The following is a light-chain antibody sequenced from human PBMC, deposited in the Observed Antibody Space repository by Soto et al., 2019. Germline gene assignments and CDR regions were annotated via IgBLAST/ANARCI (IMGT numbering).Light chain of an antibody. CDR1: SSDVGNYNL. CDR2: EVS. Sequence: QSALTQPASVSGSPGQSITISCTGTSSDVGNYNLVSWYQQHPGKAPKLMIYEVSERPSGVSNRFSGSKSGNTASLTISGLQAEDEADDYCCSYAGSSTLVFGGGTKVTVL. CDR3: CSYAGSSTLV. V-gene: IGLV2-23*02. J-gene: IGLJ2*01.